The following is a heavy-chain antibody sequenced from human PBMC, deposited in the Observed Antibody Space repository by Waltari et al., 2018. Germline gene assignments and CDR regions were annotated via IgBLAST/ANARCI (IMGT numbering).Heavy chain of an antibody. J-gene: IGHJ4*02. CDR3: TTNGLGYCTSATCRRFDY. Sequence: QVQLQESGPGLVKPSETLSLTCAVSGYLIRGRYYWAWVRQPPGKGLEWIATIYHGGDTFYNPSLKSRLTISLDTSKNQFSLSLTSVTAADTAVYFCTTNGLGYCTSATCRRFDYWGQGTVVTVSS. D-gene: IGHD2-2*01. V-gene: IGHV4-38-2*01. CDR1: GYLIRGRYY. CDR2: IYHGGDT.